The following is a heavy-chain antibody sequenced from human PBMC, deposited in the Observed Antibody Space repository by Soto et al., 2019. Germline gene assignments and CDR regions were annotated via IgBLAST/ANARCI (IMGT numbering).Heavy chain of an antibody. CDR2: ISGSGGST. V-gene: IGHV3-23*01. Sequence: EVQLLESGGGLVQPGGSLRLSCAASGFTFSSYAMSWVRQAPGKGLEWVSAISGSGGSTYYADSVKGRFTISRDNAKNTRYLQMNSLRAEDTAVYYCAKKPSVAGTYAYDYYYMGVCGKGTTVAVSS. CDR1: GFTFSSYA. CDR3: AKKPSVAGTYAYDYYYMGV. J-gene: IGHJ6*03. D-gene: IGHD6-19*01.